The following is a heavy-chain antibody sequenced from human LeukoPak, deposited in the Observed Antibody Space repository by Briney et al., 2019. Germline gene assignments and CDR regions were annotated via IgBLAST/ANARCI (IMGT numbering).Heavy chain of an antibody. J-gene: IGHJ4*02. CDR2: IYHSGST. D-gene: IGHD3-16*02. V-gene: IGHV4-38-2*01. CDR1: GYSISSGYY. CDR3: ARAFLVTFGGVIVPDY. Sequence: PSETLSLTCAVSGYSISSGYYWGWIRQPPRKGLEWIGSIYHSGSTYYNPSLKSRVTISVDTSKNQFSLKLSSVTAADTAVYYCARAFLVTFGGVIVPDYWGQGTLVTVSS.